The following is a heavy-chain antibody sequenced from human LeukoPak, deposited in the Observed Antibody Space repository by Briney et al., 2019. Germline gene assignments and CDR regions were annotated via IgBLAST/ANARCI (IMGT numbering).Heavy chain of an antibody. CDR2: MNPNSGNT. V-gene: IGHV1-8*02. Sequence: GASVKVSCKASGGTFSSYAISWVRQATGQGLEWMGWMNPNSGNTGYAQKFQGRVTMTRDTSISTVYMELSRLRSDDTAVYYCARVGYYESSGYYEYWGQGTLVTVSS. CDR3: ARVGYYESSGYYEY. D-gene: IGHD3-22*01. CDR1: GGTFSSYA. J-gene: IGHJ4*02.